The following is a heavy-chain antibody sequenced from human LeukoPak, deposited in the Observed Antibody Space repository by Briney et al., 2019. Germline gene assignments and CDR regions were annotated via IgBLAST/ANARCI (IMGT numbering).Heavy chain of an antibody. CDR3: AKVDLIVVVPAAIRRFDY. V-gene: IGHV3-30-3*01. J-gene: IGHJ4*02. Sequence: GGSLRLSCAASGFTFSSYAMHWVRQAPGKGLEWVAVISYDGSNKYYADSVKGRFTISRDNSKNTLYLQMNSLRAEDTAVYYCAKVDLIVVVPAAIRRFDYWGQGTLVTVSS. CDR1: GFTFSSYA. D-gene: IGHD2-2*01. CDR2: ISYDGSNK.